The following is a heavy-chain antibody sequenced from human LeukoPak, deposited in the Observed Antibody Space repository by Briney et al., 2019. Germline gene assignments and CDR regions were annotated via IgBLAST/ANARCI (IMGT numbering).Heavy chain of an antibody. Sequence: GGSLRLSCAASGFTFSSYAMSWVRQAPGKGPEWVSAISGSGGSTYYADSVKGRFTISRDNSKNTLYLQMNSLRAEDTAVYYCARPRGEGFSDYWGQGTLVTVSS. V-gene: IGHV3-23*01. CDR2: ISGSGGST. CDR1: GFTFSSYA. D-gene: IGHD3-16*01. J-gene: IGHJ4*02. CDR3: ARPRGEGFSDY.